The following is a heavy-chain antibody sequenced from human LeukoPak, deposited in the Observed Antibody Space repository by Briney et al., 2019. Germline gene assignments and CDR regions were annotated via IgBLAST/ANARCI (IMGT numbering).Heavy chain of an antibody. CDR2: IGGSGGST. CDR3: AKEQGWFGECSTY. CDR1: GFTFSSYA. D-gene: IGHD3-10*01. J-gene: IGHJ4*02. V-gene: IGHV3-23*01. Sequence: GGSLRLSCAASGFTFSSYAMSWVRQAPGKGLEWVSAIGGSGGSTYYAESVKGRFTISRDNSKNTLYLQMDSLRADDTALYYCAKEQGWFGECSTYWGQGTLVTVSS.